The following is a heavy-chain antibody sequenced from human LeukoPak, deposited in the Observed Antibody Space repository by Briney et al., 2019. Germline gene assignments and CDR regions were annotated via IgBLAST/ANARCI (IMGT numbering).Heavy chain of an antibody. CDR1: GGSFSGYY. Sequence: SETLSLTCAVYGGSFSGYYWSWIRQPPGKGLEWIGEINHSGSTNYNPSLKSRVTISVDTSKNQFSLKLSSVTAADTAVYYCARGVDIHYYGSGSSADYFDYWGQGTLVTVSS. CDR3: ARGVDIHYYGSGSSADYFDY. D-gene: IGHD3-10*01. V-gene: IGHV4-34*01. J-gene: IGHJ4*02. CDR2: INHSGST.